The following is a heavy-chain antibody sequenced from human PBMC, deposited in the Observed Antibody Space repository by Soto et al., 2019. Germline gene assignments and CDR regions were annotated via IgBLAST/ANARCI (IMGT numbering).Heavy chain of an antibody. CDR3: ARDLSGTGLDI. V-gene: IGHV4-4*07. J-gene: IGHJ6*02. CDR1: GDSIGRFY. Sequence: LSLTCNVSGDSIGRFYWSWIRQSAEKGLEWIGRIYSTGGTAYNPALKGRITISLDRSNNHVSLEMNSVTAADTAVYFCARDLSGTGLDIWGRGTRVTVSS. D-gene: IGHD1-26*01. CDR2: IYSTGGT.